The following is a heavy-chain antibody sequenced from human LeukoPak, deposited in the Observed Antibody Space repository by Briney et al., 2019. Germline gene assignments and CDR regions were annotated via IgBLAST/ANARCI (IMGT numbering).Heavy chain of an antibody. CDR3: ARGAGPFDN. CDR2: MYTSETT. D-gene: IGHD6-19*01. V-gene: IGHV4-4*07. CDR1: GGSISSDY. Sequence: SETLSLTCTVSGGSISSDYWSWIRQPAGKGLEWIGRMYTSETTNYNPSLKSRVTMSVDTTKNQLSLKLRSVTAADTAVYYCARGAGPFDNWGQGILVTVSS. J-gene: IGHJ4*02.